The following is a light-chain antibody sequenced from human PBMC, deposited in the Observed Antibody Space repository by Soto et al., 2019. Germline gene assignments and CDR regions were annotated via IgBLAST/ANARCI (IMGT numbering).Light chain of an antibody. Sequence: QSPSTLSASVRYRVTITCRASQSISSWLAWYQQKPGKAPKLLIYDASSLESGVPSRFSGSGSGTEFTLTISSLQPDEFATYYCQQNNSHPRTFGQGSKVHIK. J-gene: IGKJ1*01. CDR3: QQNNSHPRT. V-gene: IGKV1-5*01. CDR1: QSISSW. CDR2: DAS.